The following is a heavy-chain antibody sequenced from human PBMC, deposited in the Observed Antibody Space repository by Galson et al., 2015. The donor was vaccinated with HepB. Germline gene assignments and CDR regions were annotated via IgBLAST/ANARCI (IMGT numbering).Heavy chain of an antibody. CDR1: GFTFSSYD. V-gene: IGHV3-13*01. Sequence: SLRLSCAASGFTFSSYDMHWVRQATGKGLEWVSAIGTAGDTYYPGSVKGRFTISRENAKNSLYLQMNSLRAGDTAVYYCARGRDYYGSGPIGDAFDIWGQGTMVTVSS. CDR2: IGTAGDT. D-gene: IGHD3-10*01. J-gene: IGHJ3*02. CDR3: ARGRDYYGSGPIGDAFDI.